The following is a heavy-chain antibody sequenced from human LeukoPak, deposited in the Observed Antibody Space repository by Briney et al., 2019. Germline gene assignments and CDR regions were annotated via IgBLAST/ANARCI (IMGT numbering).Heavy chain of an antibody. CDR2: INHSGST. Sequence: SETLSLTCAVYGGSFSGYYWSWIHQPPGKGLEWIGEINHSGSTNYNPSLKSRVTISVDTSKNQFSLKLSSVTAADTAVYYCARLRTYYYDSSGFRGDYWGQGTLVTVSS. CDR3: ARLRTYYYDSSGFRGDY. J-gene: IGHJ4*02. D-gene: IGHD3-22*01. V-gene: IGHV4-34*01. CDR1: GGSFSGYY.